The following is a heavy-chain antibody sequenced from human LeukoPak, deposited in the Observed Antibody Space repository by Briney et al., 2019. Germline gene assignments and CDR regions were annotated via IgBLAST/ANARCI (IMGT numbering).Heavy chain of an antibody. CDR1: GYTFTTYD. J-gene: IGHJ4*02. CDR3: AKLSQYSYGYIDY. CDR2: MNANLGKT. V-gene: IGHV1-8*03. D-gene: IGHD5-18*01. Sequence: ASVKVSCKASGYTFTTYDINWVRQASGQGLEWMGWMNANLGKTGYAQKFQGRLTITTNSSISTAYMELSSLRSDDTAVYYCAKLSQYSYGYIDYWGQGTLVTVSS.